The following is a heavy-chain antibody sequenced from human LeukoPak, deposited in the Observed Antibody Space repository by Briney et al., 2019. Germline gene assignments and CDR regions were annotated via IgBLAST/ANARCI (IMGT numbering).Heavy chain of an antibody. D-gene: IGHD2-8*01. CDR1: GFTFSSYS. CDR2: ISGSGGST. Sequence: GGSLRLSCAASGFTFSSYSMNWVRQAPGKGLEWVSAISGSGGSTYYADSVKGRFTISRDNSKNTLYLQMNSLRAEGTAVYYCARCTLAVCYYFDYWGQGTLVTVSS. CDR3: ARCTLAVCYYFDY. V-gene: IGHV3-23*01. J-gene: IGHJ4*02.